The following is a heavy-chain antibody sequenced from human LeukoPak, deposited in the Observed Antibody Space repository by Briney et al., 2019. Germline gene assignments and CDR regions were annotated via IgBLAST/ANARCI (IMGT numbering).Heavy chain of an antibody. CDR3: AHYGSAVSTGNFAN. J-gene: IGHJ4*02. D-gene: IGHD2-15*01. Sequence: SGPTLVNPTQTLTLTCTFSGFSLSSSGVGVGWVRQPPGKALEWLALNYWDGDKRYSPSLKSRLTNTKDTTKNQVVLTMTDMDPVDTATYYCAHYGSAVSTGNFANSGEGALGTVSS. CDR2: NYWDGDK. V-gene: IGHV2-5*02. CDR1: GFSLSSSGVG.